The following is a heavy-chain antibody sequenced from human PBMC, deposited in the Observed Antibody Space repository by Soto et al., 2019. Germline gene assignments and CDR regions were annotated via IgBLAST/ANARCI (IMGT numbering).Heavy chain of an antibody. CDR2: IWFDGSSK. CDR3: ARSYYDSGCYFRPIDY. Sequence: QVQLVESGGGVVQPGRSLRLSCAASGFTFSSFGMHWVRQAPGKGLEWVAVIWFDGSSKYSADSVKGQFTISRDNSKNTMYLQMNSLRAEDTVVYYCARSYYDSGCYFRPIDYWVQGTLVTVSS. CDR1: GFTFSSFG. J-gene: IGHJ4*02. V-gene: IGHV3-33*01. D-gene: IGHD3-22*01.